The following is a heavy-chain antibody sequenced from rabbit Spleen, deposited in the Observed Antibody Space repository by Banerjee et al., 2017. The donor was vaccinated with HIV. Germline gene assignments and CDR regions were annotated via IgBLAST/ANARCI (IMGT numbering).Heavy chain of an antibody. Sequence: QSLEESGGDLVKPGASLTLTCTASGVSFSLSSYMCWVRQAPGKGLEWIACIDSGSSDFTYYASWAKGRFTISKTSSTTVTLQMTSLTAADTATYFCARDTGSSFSTYGMDLWGPGTLVTVS. D-gene: IGHD8-1*01. CDR3: ARDTGSSFSTYGMDL. V-gene: IGHV1S40*01. CDR2: IDSGSSDFT. CDR1: GVSFSLSSY. J-gene: IGHJ6*01.